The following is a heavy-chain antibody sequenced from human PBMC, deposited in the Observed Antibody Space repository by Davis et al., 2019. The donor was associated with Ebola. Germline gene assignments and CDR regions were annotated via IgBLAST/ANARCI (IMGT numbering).Heavy chain of an antibody. CDR2: IIPILGIA. CDR1: GGTFSSYA. V-gene: IGHV1-69*04. J-gene: IGHJ6*02. D-gene: IGHD5-18*01. Sequence: SVKVSCKASGGTFSSYAISWVRQAPGQGLEWMGRIIPILGIANYAQKFQGRVTITADKSTSTAYMELSSLRSEDTAVYYCAREDTAMVRYGMDVWGQGTTVTVSS. CDR3: AREDTAMVRYGMDV.